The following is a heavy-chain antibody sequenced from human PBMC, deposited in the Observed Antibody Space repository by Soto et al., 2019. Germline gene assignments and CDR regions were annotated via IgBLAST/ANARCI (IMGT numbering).Heavy chain of an antibody. CDR1: GYTFTGYF. J-gene: IGHJ4*02. CDR3: ARVDSSSWYSTPFDY. Sequence: ASVKVSCKASGYTFTGYFMRWVRQAPGQGLEWMGRINPSNGNTSYAQKFQGRVTMTTDTSTSTAYMELRSLRSDDTAVYYCARVDSSSWYSTPFDYWGQGTLVTVSS. CDR2: INPSNGNT. D-gene: IGHD6-13*01. V-gene: IGHV1-18*04.